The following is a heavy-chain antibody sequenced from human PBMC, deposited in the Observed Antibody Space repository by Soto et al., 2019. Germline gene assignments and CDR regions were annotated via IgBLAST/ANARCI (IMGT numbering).Heavy chain of an antibody. Sequence: EVQLVESGGGLVQPGGSLRLSCAASGFTFSSYWMSWVRQAPVKGLEWVGNIKQDGSEKNYVDFVEGRFTISRDNAENSLYLQMNRLRAEDTAVDYCARIASAGRGWDVWGQGTTVVVSS. D-gene: IGHD6-13*01. J-gene: IGHJ6*02. CDR3: ARIASAGRGWDV. CDR1: GFTFSSYW. V-gene: IGHV3-7*01. CDR2: IKQDGSEK.